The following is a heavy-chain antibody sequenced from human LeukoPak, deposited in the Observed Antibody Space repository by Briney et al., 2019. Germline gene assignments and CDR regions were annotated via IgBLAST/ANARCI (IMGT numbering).Heavy chain of an antibody. D-gene: IGHD7-27*01. V-gene: IGHV3-21*01. CDR3: AREPEAGDSPDY. CDR2: ISSSSSYI. Sequence: GGSLRLSCAASGFTFSSYSMNWVRQAPGKGLEWVSSISSSSSYIYYADSVKGRFTISRDNAKNSLYLQMNSLRAEDTAVYYCAREPEAGDSPDYWGQGTLVTASS. J-gene: IGHJ4*02. CDR1: GFTFSSYS.